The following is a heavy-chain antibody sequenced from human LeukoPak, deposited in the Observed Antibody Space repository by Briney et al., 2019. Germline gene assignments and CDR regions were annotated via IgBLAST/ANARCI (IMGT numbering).Heavy chain of an antibody. V-gene: IGHV3-23*01. J-gene: IGHJ4*02. CDR2: ISGSGGST. Sequence: GGSLRLSCAASGFTFSSYAMSWVRQAPGKGLEWVSAISGSGGSTYYADSVKGRFTISRDNSKNTLYLQMNSLRAEDTAVYYCAKFEYYDILTGYYPPQIDYSGQGTLVTVSS. CDR3: AKFEYYDILTGYYPPQIDY. D-gene: IGHD3-9*01. CDR1: GFTFSSYA.